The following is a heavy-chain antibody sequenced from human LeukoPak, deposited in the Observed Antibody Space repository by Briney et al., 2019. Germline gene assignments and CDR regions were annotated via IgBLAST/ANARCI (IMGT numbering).Heavy chain of an antibody. D-gene: IGHD3-10*01. CDR2: NYLGDSDT. CDR3: ARSMVRGVTTNWYFDL. CDR1: GYRFTRYW. J-gene: IGHJ2*01. Sequence: PGESLKISRKGSGYRFTRYWIGWVRQMPGKGLERMGINYLGDSDTRYSTSSQGQVTISASKSINTAYLQWSSPEASDHARVYRARSMVRGVTTNWYFDLWGRGTLVTVSS. V-gene: IGHV5-51*01.